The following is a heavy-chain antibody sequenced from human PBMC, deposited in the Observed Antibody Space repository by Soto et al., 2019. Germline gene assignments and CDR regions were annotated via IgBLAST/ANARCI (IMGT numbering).Heavy chain of an antibody. V-gene: IGHV4-30-2*01. CDR1: GGSLSGATYS. CDR2: IVASGTT. Sequence: PSATLSLTCGVSGGSLSGATYSWNWIRQPPGKGLEWIGYIVASGTTYYNPSLKSRVTISIDVSKTHFPLSLRSLTPADTAVYNWARSREFDYWSQGTLVTVSS. J-gene: IGHJ4*02. CDR3: ARSREFDY.